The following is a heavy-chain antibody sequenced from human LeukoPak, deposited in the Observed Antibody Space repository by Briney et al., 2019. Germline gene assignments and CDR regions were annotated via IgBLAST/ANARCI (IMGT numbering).Heavy chain of an antibody. CDR2: IYSGGST. Sequence: GGSLRLSCAASGFTVSSNYMSWVRQAPGKGLEWVSVIYSGGSTYYADSVEGRFTISRDNSKNTLYLQMNSLRAEDTAVYYCARDRGGSSIAAPCLGYWGQGTLVTVSS. V-gene: IGHV3-53*01. J-gene: IGHJ4*02. D-gene: IGHD6-6*01. CDR1: GFTVSSNY. CDR3: ARDRGGSSIAAPCLGY.